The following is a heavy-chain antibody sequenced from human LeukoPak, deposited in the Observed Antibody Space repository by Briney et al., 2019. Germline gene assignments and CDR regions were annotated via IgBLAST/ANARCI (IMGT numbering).Heavy chain of an antibody. J-gene: IGHJ5*02. CDR1: GGSISDYY. CDR3: ARHWLEATKTYSYWFDP. D-gene: IGHD2-21*01. Sequence: SETLSLTCSVSGGSISDYYWSWIRLPPGKGLELIGYIYRGGTINYNPSLKSRVTMSLDTSKNQISLMLNSVTAADTAVYYCARHWLEATKTYSYWFDPWGQGTLVTVSS. V-gene: IGHV4-4*09. CDR2: IYRGGTI.